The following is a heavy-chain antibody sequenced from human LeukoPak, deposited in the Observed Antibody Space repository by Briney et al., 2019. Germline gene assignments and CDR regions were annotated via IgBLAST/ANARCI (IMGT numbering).Heavy chain of an antibody. CDR1: GGTFSSYA. CDR2: IIPIFGTA. CDR3: ARDRGDGYNAGWFDP. Sequence: SVKVSCKASGGTFSSYAISWVRQAPGQGLEWMGRIIPIFGTANYAQKFQGRVTITADESTSTAYMELSSLRSEDTAVYYCARDRGDGYNAGWFDPWGQGTLVTVSS. D-gene: IGHD5-24*01. J-gene: IGHJ5*02. V-gene: IGHV1-69*13.